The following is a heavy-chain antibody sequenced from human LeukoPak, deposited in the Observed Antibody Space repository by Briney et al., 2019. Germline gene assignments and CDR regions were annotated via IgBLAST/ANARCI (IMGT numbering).Heavy chain of an antibody. V-gene: IGHV3-30*02. Sequence: SCKASGYTFSSYGMHWVRQAPGKGLEWVAFIRYDGSNKYYADSVKGRFTISRDNSKNTLYLQMNSLRAEDTAVYYCAKSLGSGSPYFDYWGQGTLVTVSS. CDR2: IRYDGSNK. D-gene: IGHD1-26*01. CDR3: AKSLGSGSPYFDY. CDR1: GYTFSSYG. J-gene: IGHJ4*02.